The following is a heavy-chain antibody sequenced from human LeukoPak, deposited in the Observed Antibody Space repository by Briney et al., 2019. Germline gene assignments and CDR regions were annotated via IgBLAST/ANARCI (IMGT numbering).Heavy chain of an antibody. CDR2: IIPILGIA. J-gene: IGHJ1*01. D-gene: IGHD4-23*01. Sequence: LEASVKVSCKASGGTFSSYAISWVRQAPGQGLEWMGRIIPILGIANYAQKFQGRVTITADKSTSTAYMELSSLRSEDTAVYYCAGRTTVVTPLEYFQHWGQGILVTVSS. CDR1: GGTFSSYA. V-gene: IGHV1-69*04. CDR3: AGRTTVVTPLEYFQH.